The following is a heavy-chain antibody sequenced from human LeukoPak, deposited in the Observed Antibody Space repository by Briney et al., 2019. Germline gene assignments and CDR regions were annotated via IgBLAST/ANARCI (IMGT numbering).Heavy chain of an antibody. V-gene: IGHV5-51*01. J-gene: IGHJ4*02. CDR2: IYTGDSDT. CDR1: GSIFTIYW. CDR3: ARRLKNSNGWTFDY. Sequence: GXSLQISCQGSGSIFTIYWIGWGRPLPGKGVEWMGIIYTGDSDTRNSPSFQGQVTISAEKSNKTAYLQWSSLKASDTAIYYCARRLKNSNGWTFDYWGQGTLVTVSS. D-gene: IGHD6-19*01.